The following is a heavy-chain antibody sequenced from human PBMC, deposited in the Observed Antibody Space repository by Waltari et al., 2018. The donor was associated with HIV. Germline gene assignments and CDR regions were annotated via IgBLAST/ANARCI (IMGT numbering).Heavy chain of an antibody. CDR2: VYYSGST. CDR3: APRDYGDYQFDY. V-gene: IGHV4-39*01. J-gene: IGHJ4*02. Sequence: QLQLQESGPGLVKPSETLSLPCTVSGGSIISTVYYWGWIWQPPGKGLEWIGSVYYSGSTYYNPSLKSRVTISVDTSKNQFYLRLRSVTAADTAVYYCAPRDYGDYQFDYWGRGTLVTVSS. CDR1: GGSIISTVYY. D-gene: IGHD4-17*01.